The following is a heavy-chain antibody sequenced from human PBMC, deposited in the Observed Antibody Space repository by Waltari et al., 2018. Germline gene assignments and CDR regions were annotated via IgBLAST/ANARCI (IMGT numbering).Heavy chain of an antibody. D-gene: IGHD2-15*01. CDR1: GYSISSGYY. CDR2: VYHSGIT. Sequence: QVQLQQWGPGLVKPSETLSLTCTVSGYSISSGYYWGWIRQPPGKGLEWIGSVYHSGITDYNPSLKSRLTISVDTSKNQFSLRLSSVTAADTAVYYCAREIYCSGGNCYLSYFDYWGQGTLVTVSS. J-gene: IGHJ4*02. CDR3: AREIYCSGGNCYLSYFDY. V-gene: IGHV4-38-2*02.